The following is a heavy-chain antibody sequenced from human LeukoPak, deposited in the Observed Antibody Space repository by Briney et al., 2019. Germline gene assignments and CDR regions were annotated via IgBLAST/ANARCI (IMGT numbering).Heavy chain of an antibody. J-gene: IGHJ4*02. D-gene: IGHD2/OR15-2a*01. CDR3: ARERTTIVSGTTIGAY. CDR1: GFIFSDYS. CDR2: ISSSSAYI. V-gene: IGHV3-21*01. Sequence: GGSLRLSCVASGFIFSDYSMDWVRQAPGKGLEWVSSISSSSAYIFYSDSVKGRFTISRDNAKNSLFLQMNSLTADDTAVYYCARERTTIVSGTTIGAYWGQGTPVTVSS.